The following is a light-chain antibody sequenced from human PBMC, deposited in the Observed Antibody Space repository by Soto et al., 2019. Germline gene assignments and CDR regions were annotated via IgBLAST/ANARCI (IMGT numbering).Light chain of an antibody. J-gene: IGLJ1*01. CDR1: SSDVGSYNV. V-gene: IGLV2-23*02. CDR2: DVT. Sequence: QSALTQPASVSRSPGQSITISCTGTSSDVGSYNVVSWYQHHPGKAPKLMIYDVTKRPSGVSNRFSGSKSGNTASLTISGLQAEDEADYYCCSYAGSSTYVFGTGTKLTVL. CDR3: CSYAGSSTYV.